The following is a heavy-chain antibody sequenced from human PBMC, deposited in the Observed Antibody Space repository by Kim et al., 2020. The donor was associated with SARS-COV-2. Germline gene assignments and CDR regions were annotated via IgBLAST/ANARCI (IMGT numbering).Heavy chain of an antibody. Sequence: RFTISRDNAKNSLYLQMNSLRAEDTAVYYCARVDEYSSSSWGYYYYGMDVWGQGTTVTVSS. J-gene: IGHJ6*02. D-gene: IGHD6-6*01. V-gene: IGHV3-11*06. CDR3: ARVDEYSSSSWGYYYYGMDV.